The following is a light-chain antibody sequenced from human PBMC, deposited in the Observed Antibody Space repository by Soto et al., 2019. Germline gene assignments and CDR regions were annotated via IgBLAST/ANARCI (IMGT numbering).Light chain of an antibody. V-gene: IGLV1-47*01. Sequence: QSVLSQPPSASGTPGQRVTISCSGSSSNIGSNTVNWHQQLPGTAPKLLIYRNNQRPSGVPDRFSGSKSGTSASLAISGLRSEDEADYYCAAWDDSLSGWVFGGGTKLTVL. CDR1: SSNIGSNT. CDR2: RNN. CDR3: AAWDDSLSGWV. J-gene: IGLJ3*02.